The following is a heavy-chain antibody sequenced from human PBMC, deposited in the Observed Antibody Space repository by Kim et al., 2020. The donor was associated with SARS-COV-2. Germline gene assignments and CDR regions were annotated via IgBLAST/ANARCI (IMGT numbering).Heavy chain of an antibody. Sequence: SETLSLTCTVSGGSISSSSYYWGWIRQPPGKGLEWIGSIYYSGSTYYNPSLKSRVTISVDTSKNQFSLKPSSVTAADTAVYYCARHIGSSSALRGAFDIWGQGTMVTVSS. CDR2: IYYSGST. V-gene: IGHV4-39*01. J-gene: IGHJ3*02. CDR3: ARHIGSSSALRGAFDI. CDR1: GGSISSSSYY. D-gene: IGHD3-22*01.